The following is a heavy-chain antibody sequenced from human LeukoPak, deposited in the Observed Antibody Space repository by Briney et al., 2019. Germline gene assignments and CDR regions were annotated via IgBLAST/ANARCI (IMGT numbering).Heavy chain of an antibody. CDR2: ISGSGGGT. J-gene: IGHJ4*02. CDR3: AKDLGRYRNNYFDY. CDR1: GLTFSSYA. D-gene: IGHD1-26*01. Sequence: GGTLRLSCAASGLTFSSYAMSWVRQAPEKGLEWVSTISGSGGGTYYADSVKGRFTISRDDSKNTLYLQMNSLRAEDTAVYYCAKDLGRYRNNYFDYWGQGTLVTVSS. V-gene: IGHV3-23*01.